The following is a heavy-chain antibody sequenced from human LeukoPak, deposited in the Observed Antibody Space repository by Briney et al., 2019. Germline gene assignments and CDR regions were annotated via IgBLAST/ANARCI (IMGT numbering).Heavy chain of an antibody. CDR1: GFTFSSYG. Sequence: AGGSLRLSCAASGFTFSSYGMNWVRQAPGKGLEWVSYISTSSNRIDYADSVKGRFTMSRDNAKNLLYLQMNSLRDEDTAMYYCARVSAPGTSGWYFGYWGQGTLVTVYS. V-gene: IGHV3-48*02. CDR3: ARVSAPGTSGWYFGY. D-gene: IGHD6-19*01. J-gene: IGHJ4*02. CDR2: ISTSSNRI.